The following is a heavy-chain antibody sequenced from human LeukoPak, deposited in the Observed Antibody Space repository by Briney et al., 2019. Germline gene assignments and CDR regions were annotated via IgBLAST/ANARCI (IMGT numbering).Heavy chain of an antibody. D-gene: IGHD3-22*01. V-gene: IGHV1-69*13. CDR1: GGTFSSYA. Sequence: ASVKVSCKASGGTFSSYAISWVRQAPGQGLEWMGGIIPIFGTANYAQKFQGRVTITADESTSTAYMELSSLRSEDTAVYYCAHTLTTDEISNFDYWGQGTLATVSS. CDR2: IIPIFGTA. J-gene: IGHJ4*02. CDR3: AHTLTTDEISNFDY.